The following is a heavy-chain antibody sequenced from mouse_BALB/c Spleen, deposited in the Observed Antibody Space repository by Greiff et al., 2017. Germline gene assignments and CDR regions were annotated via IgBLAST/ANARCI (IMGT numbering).Heavy chain of an antibody. J-gene: IGHJ4*01. CDR3: ARRPPTATMDY. CDR1: GYTFTSYW. CDR2: IDPSDSYT. V-gene: IGHV1-69*02. Sequence: QVQLQQPGAELVKPGASVKLSCKASGYTFTSYWMHWVKQRPGQGLEWIGEIDPSDSYTNYNQNFKGKATLTVDKSSSTAYMQLSSLTSEDSAVYYCARRPPTATMDYWGQGTSVTVSS. D-gene: IGHD1-2*01.